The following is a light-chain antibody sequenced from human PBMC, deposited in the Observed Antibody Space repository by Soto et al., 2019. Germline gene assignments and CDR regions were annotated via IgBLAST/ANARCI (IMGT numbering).Light chain of an antibody. V-gene: IGKV3-11*01. CDR1: QSVSSY. CDR2: DAS. J-gene: IGKJ5*01. CDR3: QQRSDGIT. Sequence: EIVWTQSPATLSLSPGESATLSCRASQSVSSYLAWYQQRPGQAPRLLILDASNRAPGIPARLSGSGSGTDFTLTISSLEPEDFAVYYCQQRSDGITFGQGTRLEI.